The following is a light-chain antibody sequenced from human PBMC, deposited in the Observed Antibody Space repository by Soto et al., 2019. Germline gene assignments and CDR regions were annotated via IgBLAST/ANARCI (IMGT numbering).Light chain of an antibody. CDR1: QSLGNY. CDR3: QQRSDWSSVT. V-gene: IGKV3-11*01. J-gene: IGKJ4*01. CDR2: DAS. Sequence: EIVLTQSPANLSLSPGDIATLSCWASQSLGNYLAWYQQKPGQAPRLLIFDASNRATGIPARFSGSGSGTDFTLTISSLEPEDFAVYYCQQRSDWSSVTFGGGTKVDIK.